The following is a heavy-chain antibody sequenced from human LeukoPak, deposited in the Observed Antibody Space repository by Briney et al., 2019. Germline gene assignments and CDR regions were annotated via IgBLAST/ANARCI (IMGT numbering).Heavy chain of an antibody. D-gene: IGHD6-19*01. CDR1: GFTFSSYA. Sequence: GGSLRLSCAASGFTFSSYAMSWVRQAPGKGLEWVSAISGSGGSTYYADSVKGRFTISRDNSKNTLYLQVNSLRAEDTAVYYCAKVYSSGWYYFDYWGQGTLVTVSS. CDR2: ISGSGGST. V-gene: IGHV3-23*01. CDR3: AKVYSSGWYYFDY. J-gene: IGHJ4*02.